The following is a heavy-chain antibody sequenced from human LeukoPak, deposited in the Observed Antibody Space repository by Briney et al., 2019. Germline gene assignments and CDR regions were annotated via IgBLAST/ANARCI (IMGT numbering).Heavy chain of an antibody. D-gene: IGHD6-19*01. CDR3: AKGREIAVAGFEDWFDP. V-gene: IGHV1-69*17. Sequence: SVKVSCKASGGTFSSYAISWVRQAPGQGLEWMGGIIPIFGIANYAQKFRGRVTITADKSTSTAYMELSSLRSEDTAVYYCAKGREIAVAGFEDWFDPWGQGTLVTVSS. CDR1: GGTFSSYA. CDR2: IIPIFGIA. J-gene: IGHJ5*02.